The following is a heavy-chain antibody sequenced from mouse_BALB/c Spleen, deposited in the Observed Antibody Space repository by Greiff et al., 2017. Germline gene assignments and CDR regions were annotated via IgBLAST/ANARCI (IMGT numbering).Heavy chain of an antibody. D-gene: IGHD3-1*01. V-gene: IGHV2-6-7*01. J-gene: IGHJ4*01. CDR1: GFSLTGYG. CDR2: IWGDGST. Sequence: QVQLQQSGPGLVAPSQSLSITCTVSGFSLTGYGVNWVRQPPGKGLEWLGMIWGDGSTDYNSALKSRLSISKDNSKSQVFLKMNSLQTDDTARYYCARRAGTGAMDYWGQGTSVTVSS. CDR3: ARRAGTGAMDY.